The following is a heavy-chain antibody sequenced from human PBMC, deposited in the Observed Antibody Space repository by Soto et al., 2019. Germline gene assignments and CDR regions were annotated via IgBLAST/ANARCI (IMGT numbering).Heavy chain of an antibody. CDR3: TAERYDFWSGYFGYYYYGMYV. Sequence: GGSLRLSCAASGFTFSSYAMSWVRQAPGKGLEWVPTISGSGGSTYYADSVKGRFTISRDNSKNTLYLQMNSLRTEDTAVYYCTAERYDFWSGYFGYYYYGMYVRGQGTTVTVSS. CDR1: GFTFSSYA. D-gene: IGHD3-3*01. J-gene: IGHJ6*02. CDR2: ISGSGGST. V-gene: IGHV3-23*01.